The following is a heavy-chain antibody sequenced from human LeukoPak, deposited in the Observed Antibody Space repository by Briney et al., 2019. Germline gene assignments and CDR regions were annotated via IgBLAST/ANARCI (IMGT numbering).Heavy chain of an antibody. J-gene: IGHJ4*02. CDR1: GGSVSTTRYY. Sequence: SETLSLTCTVSGGSVSTTRYYWGLIRQPPGKGLEWIGSIYYSGSTHYNPSLKSRVTISVDTSKNQFSLKLSSVTAADTAVYYCARHVGSSGWVDYWGQGTLVTVSS. V-gene: IGHV4-39*01. CDR2: IYYSGST. D-gene: IGHD6-19*01. CDR3: ARHVGSSGWVDY.